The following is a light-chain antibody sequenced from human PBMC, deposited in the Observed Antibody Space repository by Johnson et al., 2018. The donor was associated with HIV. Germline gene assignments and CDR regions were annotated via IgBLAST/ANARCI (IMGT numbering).Light chain of an antibody. CDR2: ENN. CDR3: GTWDSSLSAYV. CDR1: SSNIGNNY. V-gene: IGLV1-51*02. Sequence: QSVLTQPPSVSAAPGQKVTISCSGSSSNIGNNYVSWYQQLPGTAPKLLICENNKRPSGIPARFSGSKSGTSATMGITGLQTGDEADYYCGTWDSSLSAYVFGTGTRVTVL. J-gene: IGLJ1*01.